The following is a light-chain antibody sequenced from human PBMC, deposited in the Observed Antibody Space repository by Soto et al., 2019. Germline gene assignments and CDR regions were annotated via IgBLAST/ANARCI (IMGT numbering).Light chain of an antibody. J-gene: IGKJ3*01. V-gene: IGKV1-33*01. CDR3: QQYDSFPST. Sequence: DIPMTQSPSSLPASVGDRVTITCQASQDISSFLNWYQHKPGKAPKLLIYGASTLEAGVPSSFSGSGSGTEFTFTISSLQPEDIATYYCQQYDSFPSTFGPGTAVDL. CDR1: QDISSF. CDR2: GAS.